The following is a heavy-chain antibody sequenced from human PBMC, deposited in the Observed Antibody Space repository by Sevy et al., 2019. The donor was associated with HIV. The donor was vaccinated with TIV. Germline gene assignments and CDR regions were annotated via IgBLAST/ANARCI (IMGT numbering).Heavy chain of an antibody. CDR3: ARAPGFYGSGSYQWFDP. D-gene: IGHD3-10*01. Sequence: GGSLRLSCAASGFIFSNYAIHWVRQAPGKGLEWVAVISSDGSDKYYADSVKGRFTISRDNSKNTLYLQLTSLRAEDTAISYCARAPGFYGSGSYQWFDPWGQGTLVTVSS. V-gene: IGHV3-30*04. CDR2: ISSDGSDK. J-gene: IGHJ5*02. CDR1: GFIFSNYA.